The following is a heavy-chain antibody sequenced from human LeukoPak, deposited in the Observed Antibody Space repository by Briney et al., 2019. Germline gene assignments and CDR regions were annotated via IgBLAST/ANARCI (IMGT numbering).Heavy chain of an antibody. J-gene: IGHJ4*02. Sequence: GRSLRLSCAASGFRLDDYAMHWVRQAPGKGPEWVSGITWNSGSVGYADSVQGRFTISRDNAKNFLYLQMNSLGPDDTAIYYCVKDPLPQYFRGGETLPDYWGQGALVSVSS. CDR3: VKDPLPQYFRGGETLPDY. D-gene: IGHD2-15*01. CDR2: ITWNSGSV. V-gene: IGHV3-9*01. CDR1: GFRLDDYA.